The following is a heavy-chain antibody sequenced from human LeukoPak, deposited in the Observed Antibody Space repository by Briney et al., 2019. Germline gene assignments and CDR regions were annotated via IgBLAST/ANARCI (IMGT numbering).Heavy chain of an antibody. Sequence: PSETLSLTCTVSGGSISSGSYYWGWIRQPAGKGLEWIVRIYTSGSTNYNPSLKSRVTISVDTSKNQFSLKLRSVTAADTAVYYCARAAWGDYVWGSYRSPHLAFDPWGQGTLVTVSS. V-gene: IGHV4-61*02. D-gene: IGHD3-16*02. CDR1: GGSISSGSYY. J-gene: IGHJ5*02. CDR2: IYTSGST. CDR3: ARAAWGDYVWGSYRSPHLAFDP.